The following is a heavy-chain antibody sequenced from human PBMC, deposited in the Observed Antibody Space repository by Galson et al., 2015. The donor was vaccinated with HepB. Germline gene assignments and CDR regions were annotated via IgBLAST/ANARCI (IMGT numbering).Heavy chain of an antibody. J-gene: IGHJ5*02. V-gene: IGHV3-23*01. D-gene: IGHD6-13*01. Sequence: SLRLSCSASGFTFSSYAMSWVRQAPGKGLEWVSAISGSGGSTYYADSVKGRFTISRDNSKNTLYLQMNSLRAEDTAVYYCARDRVSGGGDWFDPWGQGTLVTVSP. CDR3: ARDRVSGGGDWFDP. CDR2: ISGSGGST. CDR1: GFTFSSYA.